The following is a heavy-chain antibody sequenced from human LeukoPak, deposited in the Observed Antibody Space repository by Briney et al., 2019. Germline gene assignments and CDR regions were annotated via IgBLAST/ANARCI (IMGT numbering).Heavy chain of an antibody. J-gene: IGHJ5*02. Sequence: ASVKVSCKASGYTFTSYYMHWVRQAPGQGLEWMGWINPNSGGTNYAQKFQGRVTMTRDTSISTAYMELSRLRSDDTAVYYCARLRCSSTSCYTGWFDPWGQGTLVTVSS. CDR3: ARLRCSSTSCYTGWFDP. CDR1: GYTFTSYY. V-gene: IGHV1-2*02. D-gene: IGHD2-2*02. CDR2: INPNSGGT.